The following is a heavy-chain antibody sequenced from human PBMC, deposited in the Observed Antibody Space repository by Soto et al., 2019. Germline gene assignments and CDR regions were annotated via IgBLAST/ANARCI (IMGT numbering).Heavy chain of an antibody. CDR2: ISYDGSNK. J-gene: IGHJ4*02. Sequence: QVQLVESGGGVVQPGRSLRLSCAASGFTFSSYGMHWVRQAPGKGLEWVAVISYDGSNKYYADSVKGRSTISRDNSKNTLYLQMNSLRAEDTAVYYCAKDEGGYDYFDYWGQGTLVTVSS. D-gene: IGHD5-12*01. CDR3: AKDEGGYDYFDY. V-gene: IGHV3-30*18. CDR1: GFTFSSYG.